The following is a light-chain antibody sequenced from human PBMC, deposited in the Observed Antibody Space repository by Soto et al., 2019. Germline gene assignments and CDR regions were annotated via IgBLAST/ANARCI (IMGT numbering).Light chain of an antibody. Sequence: IVMTQSQANLSVSPGERATLSCRASQSVSSNLAWYQQKPGQAPXXLIYGASSRATGIPDRFSGSGSGTDFTLTISRMAPEDFAVYYCQQYGSSGTFGQGTKVDIK. V-gene: IGKV3-20*01. J-gene: IGKJ1*01. CDR2: GAS. CDR1: QSVSSN. CDR3: QQYGSSGT.